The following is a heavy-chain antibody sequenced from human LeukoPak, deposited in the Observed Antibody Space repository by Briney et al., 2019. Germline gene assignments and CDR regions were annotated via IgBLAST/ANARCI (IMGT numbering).Heavy chain of an antibody. V-gene: IGHV4-39*07. CDR3: ARGGFGDPARPFDY. J-gene: IGHJ4*02. CDR1: GGSISSSNYY. Sequence: PSETLSLTCTVSGGSISSSNYYWGWIRQSPGKGLGWIGEINHTGTTNYNPSLKSPVTISVDTSKNQFSLKLSSVTAADTAVYYCARGGFGDPARPFDYWGQGTLVTVSS. CDR2: INHTGTT. D-gene: IGHD3-10*01.